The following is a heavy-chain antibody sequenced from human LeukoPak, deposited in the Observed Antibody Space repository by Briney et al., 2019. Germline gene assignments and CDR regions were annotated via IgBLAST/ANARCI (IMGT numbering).Heavy chain of an antibody. CDR1: GYTFTSYG. J-gene: IGHJ5*02. CDR3: ARDHAAGWELPLNWFDP. V-gene: IGHV1-18*01. Sequence: ASVKVSCKASGYTFTSYGINWVRQAPGQGLEWMGWISTYNGHTNYAQKFQGRVTMTTDTSASTASMELRSLRSDDTAVYYCARDHAAGWELPLNWFDPWGQGTLVTVSS. CDR2: ISTYNGHT. D-gene: IGHD1-26*01.